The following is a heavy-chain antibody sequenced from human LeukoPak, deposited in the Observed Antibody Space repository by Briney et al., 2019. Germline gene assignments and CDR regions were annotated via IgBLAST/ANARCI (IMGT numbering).Heavy chain of an antibody. CDR3: TTDETPPS. J-gene: IGHJ4*02. V-gene: IGHV3-15*01. Sequence: GGSLRLSCAVSGFTFSNAWMSWVRQAPGKGLEWIARIKSKTDGGTTDYTAPVKGRFTISRDDSKNTLYLQMNSLKTEDTAVYYCTTDETPPSWGQGTLVTVSS. CDR2: IKSKTDGGTT. CDR1: GFTFSNAW. D-gene: IGHD2-15*01.